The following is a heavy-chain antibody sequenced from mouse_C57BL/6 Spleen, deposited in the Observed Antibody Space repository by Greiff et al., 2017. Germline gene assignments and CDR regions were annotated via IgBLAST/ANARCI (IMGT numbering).Heavy chain of an antibody. D-gene: IGHD2-5*01. J-gene: IGHJ3*01. CDR1: GYAFSSSW. CDR2: IYPGDGDT. V-gene: IGHV1-82*01. CDR3: ARSGSNFEGFAY. Sequence: QVQLQQSGPELVKPGASVKISCKASGYAFSSSWMNWVKQRPGKGLEWIGRIYPGDGDTNYNGKFKGKATLTADKSSSTAYMPHSSLTSEDSAVYFCARSGSNFEGFAYWGQGTLVTVSA.